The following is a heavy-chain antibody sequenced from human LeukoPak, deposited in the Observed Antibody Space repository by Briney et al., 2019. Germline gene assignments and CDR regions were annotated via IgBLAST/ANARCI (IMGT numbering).Heavy chain of an antibody. D-gene: IGHD2-8*01. CDR3: ARDKYCTSGVCYFDD. CDR2: IHYSGST. V-gene: IGHV4-31*03. Sequence: SQTLSLTCTVSGGFTGSGNYYWSWIRQHPGKGLEWIGYIHYSGSTYYTPSLKTRVTISMDTSKNQLSLKLQSVTAADTAVYYCARDKYCTSGVCYFDDWGQGTLVTVSS. J-gene: IGHJ4*02. CDR1: GGFTGSGNYY.